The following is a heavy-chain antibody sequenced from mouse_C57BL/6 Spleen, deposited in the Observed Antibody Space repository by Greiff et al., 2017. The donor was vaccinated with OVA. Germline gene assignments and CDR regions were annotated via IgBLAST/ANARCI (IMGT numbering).Heavy chain of an antibody. Sequence: EVQLVESGGGLVKPGGSLKLSCAASGFTFSSYTMSWVRQTPEKRLEWVATISGGGGNTYYPDSVKGRFTISRDNAKNTLYLQMSSLRSEDTALYYCARRGTYFDYWGQGTTLTVSS. CDR1: GFTFSSYT. CDR2: ISGGGGNT. V-gene: IGHV5-9*01. CDR3: ARRGTYFDY. J-gene: IGHJ2*01.